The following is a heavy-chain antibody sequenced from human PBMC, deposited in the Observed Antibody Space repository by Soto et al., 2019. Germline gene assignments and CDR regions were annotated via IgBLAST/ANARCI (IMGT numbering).Heavy chain of an antibody. CDR1: GYMFTGFY. Sequence: ASVKVSCKASGYMFTGFYLHWVLQAPGQGLEWMGWINPNNGVTTYAKNFQGRVTMTRDSSISTAYMELSSLRSDDTAVYFCAAAAIPVAGRHPDFWGQGTVVTV. J-gene: IGHJ4*02. CDR2: INPNNGVT. CDR3: AAAAIPVAGRHPDF. V-gene: IGHV1-2*02. D-gene: IGHD6-19*01.